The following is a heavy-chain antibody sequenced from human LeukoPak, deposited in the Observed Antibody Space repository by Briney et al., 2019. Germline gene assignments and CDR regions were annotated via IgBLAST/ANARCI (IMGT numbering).Heavy chain of an antibody. D-gene: IGHD4-11*01. CDR2: ISYDGSNK. J-gene: IGHJ5*02. V-gene: IGHV3-30*18. CDR3: AKDRAVTTFAPGVNWFDP. CDR1: GFTFSSYG. Sequence: GGSLRLSCAASGFTFSSYGMHWVRQAPGKGLEWVAVISYDGSNKYYADSVKGRFTISRDNSKNTLYLQMNSLRAEDTAVYYCAKDRAVTTFAPGVNWFDPWGQGTLVTVSS.